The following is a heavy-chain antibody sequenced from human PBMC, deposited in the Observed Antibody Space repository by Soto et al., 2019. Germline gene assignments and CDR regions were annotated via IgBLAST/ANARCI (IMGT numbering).Heavy chain of an antibody. Sequence: SVKVSCKASGVTFSSYAISWVRQAPGQGLEWMGGIIPIFGTANYAQKFQGRVTITADKSTSTAYMELSSLRSEDTAVYYCAIDSSGSDDAFDIWGQGTMVTVSS. J-gene: IGHJ3*02. CDR2: IIPIFGTA. CDR3: AIDSSGSDDAFDI. V-gene: IGHV1-69*06. D-gene: IGHD3-22*01. CDR1: GVTFSSYA.